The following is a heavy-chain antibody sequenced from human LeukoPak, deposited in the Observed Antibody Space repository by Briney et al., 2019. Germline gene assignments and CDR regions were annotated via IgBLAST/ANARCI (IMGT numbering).Heavy chain of an antibody. CDR2: IKQDGSEK. Sequence: GGSLRPSCAASGFTFSSYWMSWVRQAPGKGLEWVANIKQDGSEKYYVDSVKGRFTISRDNSKNTLYLQMNSLRAEDTAVYYCARYRSGYYFDYWGQGTLVTVSS. CDR1: GFTFSSYW. D-gene: IGHD3-22*01. J-gene: IGHJ4*02. CDR3: ARYRSGYYFDY. V-gene: IGHV3-7*01.